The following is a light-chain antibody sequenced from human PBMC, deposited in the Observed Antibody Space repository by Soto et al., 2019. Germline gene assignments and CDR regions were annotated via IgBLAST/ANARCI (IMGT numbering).Light chain of an antibody. Sequence: EIVWTQSQATLSLSPGEGATLSSTASLSVSSTFLAWYQHKPGRPPRLLIYGASSRATDIPDRFSGGGSGTDFTLTIISLEPEDFAVYYCQQYASSPWTSGQGTKAAIK. CDR2: GAS. CDR3: QQYASSPWT. V-gene: IGKV3-20*01. J-gene: IGKJ1*01. CDR1: LSVSSTF.